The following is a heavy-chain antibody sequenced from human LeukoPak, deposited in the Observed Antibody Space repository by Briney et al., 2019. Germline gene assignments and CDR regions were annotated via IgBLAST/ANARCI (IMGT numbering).Heavy chain of an antibody. J-gene: IGHJ6*03. V-gene: IGHV3-23*01. CDR1: GVTLSSYD. CDR2: IGGSDGRT. D-gene: IGHD2-21*02. Sequence: PGGSLRLSCAAPGVTLSSYDMSWVRQAPGKGLEWVSTIGGSDGRTYYADSVKGRFTIPRDNPRDTVYLQMNSLRAEDTAIYYCAKDRRGDNYYYYYMDVWGKGTTVTVSS. CDR3: AKDRRGDNYYYYYMDV.